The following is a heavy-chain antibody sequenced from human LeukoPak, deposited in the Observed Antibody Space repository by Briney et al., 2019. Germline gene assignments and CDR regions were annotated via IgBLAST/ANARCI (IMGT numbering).Heavy chain of an antibody. J-gene: IGHJ6*03. CDR2: IKQDGSEK. CDR3: ARAKGYCSSTSCSYYYYYYMDV. V-gene: IGHV3-7*01. D-gene: IGHD2-2*01. Sequence: PGGSLRLSCAASGFTFSSYWMSWVRQAPGKGLEWVTNIKQDGSEKYYVDSVKGRFTISRDNAKNSLYLQMNSLRAEDTAVYYCARAKGYCSSTSCSYYYYYYMDVWGKGTTVTVSS. CDR1: GFTFSSYW.